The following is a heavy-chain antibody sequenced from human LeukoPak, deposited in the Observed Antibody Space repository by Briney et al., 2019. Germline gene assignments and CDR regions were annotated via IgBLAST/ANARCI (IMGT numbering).Heavy chain of an antibody. V-gene: IGHV3-23*01. J-gene: IGHJ5*02. CDR2: LSGSARST. D-gene: IGHD1-14*01. Sequence: GGSLRLSCAASGFTFSSYAMSWVRQAPGKGLEWVSSLSGSARSTYYADSVKGRFTISRDNSKNTLYLQMNSLRAEDTAVYYCATDLRTPSAWGPGNLVTVSS. CDR3: ATDLRTPSA. CDR1: GFTFSSYA.